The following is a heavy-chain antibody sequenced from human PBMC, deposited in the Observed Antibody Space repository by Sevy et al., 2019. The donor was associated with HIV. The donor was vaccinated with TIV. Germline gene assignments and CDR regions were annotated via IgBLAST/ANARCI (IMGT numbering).Heavy chain of an antibody. D-gene: IGHD3-22*01. CDR1: GGSISSYY. J-gene: IGHJ4*02. CDR3: ARVNYYDSSGFDY. Sequence: SETLSLTCTVSGGSISSYYWSWIRQPPGKGLEWTGYIYYSGSTNYNPSLKSRVTISVDTSKNQFSLKLSSVTAADTAVYYCARVNYYDSSGFDYWGQGTLVTVSS. CDR2: IYYSGST. V-gene: IGHV4-59*13.